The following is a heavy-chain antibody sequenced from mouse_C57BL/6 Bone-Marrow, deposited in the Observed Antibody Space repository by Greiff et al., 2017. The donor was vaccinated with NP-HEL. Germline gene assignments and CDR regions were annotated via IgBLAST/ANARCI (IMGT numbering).Heavy chain of an antibody. D-gene: IGHD2-12*01. Sequence: QVQLQQPGAELVKPGASVKLSCKASGYTFTSYWMHWVKQRPGQGLEWIGYINPSSGYTKYNQKFKDKATLTADKSSSTAYMQLSSLTYEDSAVYYCARGRIRRYFDVWGTGTTVTVSS. J-gene: IGHJ1*03. CDR1: GYTFTSYW. V-gene: IGHV1-7*01. CDR3: ARGRIRRYFDV. CDR2: INPSSGYT.